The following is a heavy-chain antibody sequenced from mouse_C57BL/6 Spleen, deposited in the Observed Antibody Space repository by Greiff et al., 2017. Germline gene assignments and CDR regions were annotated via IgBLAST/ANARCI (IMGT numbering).Heavy chain of an antibody. CDR2: IDPEHGET. V-gene: IGHV14-2*01. CDR1: GFNITDYY. CDR3: RRGATDY. J-gene: IGHJ4*01. Sequence: VQLQQSGAELVKPGASVKLSCTASGFNITDYYMHWVKQRTEQGLEWIGRIDPEHGETKYAPKFQGKATITADTSSNTAYLQLSSLTSEDTAVYYCRRGATDYWGQGTSVTVSS.